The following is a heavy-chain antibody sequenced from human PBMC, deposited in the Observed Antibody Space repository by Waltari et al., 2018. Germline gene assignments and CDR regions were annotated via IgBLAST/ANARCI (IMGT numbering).Heavy chain of an antibody. CDR3: ARGLDNAKTGY. D-gene: IGHD1-20*01. CDR1: GGSFSGYY. Sequence: QVQLQQWGEGRVKSSETLSLTCAGYGGSFSGYYGSWIRQPPGKELAWIGEIHPSGSTDYKSSLQSRVTIMLDTSKNHLSLKLTSVTAADTAVYYCARGLDNAKTGYWGQGTLVTVSS. J-gene: IGHJ4*02. CDR2: IHPSGST. V-gene: IGHV4-34*01.